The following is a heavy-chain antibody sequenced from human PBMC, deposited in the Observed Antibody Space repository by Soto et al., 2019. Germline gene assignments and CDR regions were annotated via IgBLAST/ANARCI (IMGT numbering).Heavy chain of an antibody. J-gene: IGHJ2*01. V-gene: IGHV3-74*03. CDR3: ARDVDGDPDWYLDL. Sequence: EVQLVESGGGLVQPGGSLRLSCAASGFTFTSYYIHWVRQAPGKGLVWVSTISVDGRRTVYADSVRGRFTISRDNAKKTVSLQMNSLRAEDTAVYYCARDVDGDPDWYLDLWGRGTLVTVSS. CDR2: ISVDGRRT. CDR1: GFTFTSYY. D-gene: IGHD4-17*01.